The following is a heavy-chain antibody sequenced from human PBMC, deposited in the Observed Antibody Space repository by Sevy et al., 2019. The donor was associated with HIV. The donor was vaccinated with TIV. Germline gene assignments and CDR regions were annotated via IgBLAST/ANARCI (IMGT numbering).Heavy chain of an antibody. CDR1: XXTXSTXG. J-gene: IGHJ4*02. CDR2: IWFDGSNK. D-gene: IGHD2-2*01. Sequence: GGSLXLSCAXXXXTXSTXGMXXVRQAPGKGLEWVAVIWFDGSNKYYADSVKGRFTISRDIAKNTLHLQMNSLRAEEXXVYYCXRDLXXXXYGXXGPXFMPXXXGQGTLVTVSS. V-gene: IGHV3-33*01. CDR3: XRDLXXXXYGXXGPXFMPXX.